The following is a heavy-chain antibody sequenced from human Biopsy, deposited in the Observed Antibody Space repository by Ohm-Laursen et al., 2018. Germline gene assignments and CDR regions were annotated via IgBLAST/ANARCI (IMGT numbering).Heavy chain of an antibody. CDR3: ARVPLPGIGAAYQGRFLYGMDV. D-gene: IGHD6-13*01. Sequence: GTLSLTCAVYGGSFNGYFWSWIRQPPGKGLEWIGDIPQSGSTNYSPSLKSRVTISVDTAKKQFSLSLRSVTAADTAVYYCARVPLPGIGAAYQGRFLYGMDVWGQGTTVSVSS. CDR1: GGSFNGYF. CDR2: IPQSGST. J-gene: IGHJ6*02. V-gene: IGHV4-34*01.